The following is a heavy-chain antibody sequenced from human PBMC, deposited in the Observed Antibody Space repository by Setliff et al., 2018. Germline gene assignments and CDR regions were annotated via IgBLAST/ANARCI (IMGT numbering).Heavy chain of an antibody. V-gene: IGHV3-48*04. Sequence: GGSLRLSCAASRFTFSSYNMNWVRQAPGKGLEWVSYISSSGSTIYYADSVKGRFTISRDNAKNSLYLQMNSLRAEDTAVYYCARDRADSSWQSDYWGQGTLVTVSS. J-gene: IGHJ4*02. CDR2: ISSSGSTI. CDR1: RFTFSSYN. D-gene: IGHD6-13*01. CDR3: ARDRADSSWQSDY.